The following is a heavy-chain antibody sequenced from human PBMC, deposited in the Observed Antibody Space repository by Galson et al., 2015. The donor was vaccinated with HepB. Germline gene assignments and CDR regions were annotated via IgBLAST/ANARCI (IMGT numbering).Heavy chain of an antibody. D-gene: IGHD3-16*01. Sequence: SLRLSCAASGFTFSSYGMHWVRQAPGKGLEWAAVTSHDENDQRYADSVKGRFTISRDNAKNTLYLQMNSLRPEDTAVYYCALYVWGSYLNDYWGQGTLVTVSS. J-gene: IGHJ4*02. V-gene: IGHV3-30*03. CDR1: GFTFSSYG. CDR2: TSHDENDQ. CDR3: ALYVWGSYLNDY.